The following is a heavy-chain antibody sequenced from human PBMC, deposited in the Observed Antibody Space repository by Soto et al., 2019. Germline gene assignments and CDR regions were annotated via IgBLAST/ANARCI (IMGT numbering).Heavy chain of an antibody. Sequence: SETLSLTCAVYGGSFSGYYWSWIRQPPGKGLEWIGEINHSGSTNYNPSLKSRVTISVDTSRNQFSLKLSSVTAADTAVYYCARGHGAALRYFDYWGQGTLVTVSS. J-gene: IGHJ4*02. V-gene: IGHV4-34*01. CDR2: INHSGST. D-gene: IGHD6-6*01. CDR1: GGSFSGYY. CDR3: ARGHGAALRYFDY.